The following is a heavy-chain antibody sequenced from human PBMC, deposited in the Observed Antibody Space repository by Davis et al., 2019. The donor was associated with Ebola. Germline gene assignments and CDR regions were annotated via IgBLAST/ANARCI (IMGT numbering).Heavy chain of an antibody. D-gene: IGHD6-6*01. V-gene: IGHV1-69*13. CDR2: IIPIFGTA. CDR3: AREGGIAARPTFDY. Sequence: SVKVSCKASGGTFSSYAISWVRQAPGQGLEWMGGIIPIFGTANYAQKFQGRVTITADESTSTAYMELSSLRSEDTAVYYCAREGGIAARPTFDYWGQGTLVTVSS. CDR1: GGTFSSYA. J-gene: IGHJ4*02.